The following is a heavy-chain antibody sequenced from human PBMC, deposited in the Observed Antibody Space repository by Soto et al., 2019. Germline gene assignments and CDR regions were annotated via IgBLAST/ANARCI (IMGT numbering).Heavy chain of an antibody. CDR1: GFTFSSYW. D-gene: IGHD2-2*01. CDR2: INSDGSST. J-gene: IGHJ6*03. CDR3: ARGGYCSSTSCFYYYYYMDV. V-gene: IGHV3-74*01. Sequence: GGSLRLSCAASGFTFSSYWMHWVRQAPGKGLVWVSRINSDGSSTSYADSVKGRFTISRDNAKNTLYLQMNSLRAEDTAVYYCARGGYCSSTSCFYYYYYMDVWGKGTTVTVSS.